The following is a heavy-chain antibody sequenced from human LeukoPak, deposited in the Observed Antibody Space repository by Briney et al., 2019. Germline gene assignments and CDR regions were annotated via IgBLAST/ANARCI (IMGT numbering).Heavy chain of an antibody. Sequence: PSETLSLTCTVSGGSISGSTYYWGWIRQPPGKGLEWIGFMYYRGSTYYNPSLRSRVTISVDTSKNQFSLNLSSVTAADTAVYYCAAESERWLLRSWGQGTLVTVSS. CDR1: GGSISGSTYY. D-gene: IGHD6-19*01. CDR3: AAESERWLLRS. J-gene: IGHJ4*02. V-gene: IGHV4-39*07. CDR2: MYYRGST.